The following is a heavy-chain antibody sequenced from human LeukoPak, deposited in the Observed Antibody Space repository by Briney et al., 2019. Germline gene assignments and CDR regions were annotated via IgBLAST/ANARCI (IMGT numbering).Heavy chain of an antibody. D-gene: IGHD3-9*01. CDR1: GFTFSSSA. J-gene: IGHJ5*02. V-gene: IGHV3-30-3*01. Sequence: GGSLRLSCAASGFTFSSSAMHWVRQAPGKGLQWVAVISYDGTSKYYADSVKGRFTISRDNAKNSLYLQMNSLRAEDTAVYYCARGSSMYYDILTGTPNNWFDPWGQGTLVTVSS. CDR2: ISYDGTSK. CDR3: ARGSSMYYDILTGTPNNWFDP.